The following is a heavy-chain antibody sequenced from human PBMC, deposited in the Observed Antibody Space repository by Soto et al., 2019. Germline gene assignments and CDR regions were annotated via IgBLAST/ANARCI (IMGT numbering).Heavy chain of an antibody. Sequence: GGSLRLSCAASGFTFSSYAMSWVRQAPGKGLEWVSRINSDGSSTCYADSVKGRFTISRDNAKNTLYLQMNSLRAEDTAVYYCASSLLTPFDYWGQGTLVTVSS. D-gene: IGHD7-27*01. CDR1: GFTFSSYA. J-gene: IGHJ4*02. V-gene: IGHV3-74*01. CDR3: ASSLLTPFDY. CDR2: INSDGSST.